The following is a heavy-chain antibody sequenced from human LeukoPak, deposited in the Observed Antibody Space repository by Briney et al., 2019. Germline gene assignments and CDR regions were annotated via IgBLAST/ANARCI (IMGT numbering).Heavy chain of an antibody. J-gene: IGHJ6*03. V-gene: IGHV4-59*12. CDR1: GVSISSYY. D-gene: IGHD3-9*01. CDR2: IYYSGST. CDR3: ARGFSDDILTGYYLTYYYMDV. Sequence: PSETLSLTCTVYGVSISSYYWSWLRQPPGKGLEWVGYIYYSGSTNYNPSLKSRVTISVDTSKNQFSLKLSSVTAADTAVYYCARGFSDDILTGYYLTYYYMDVWGKGTTVTVSS.